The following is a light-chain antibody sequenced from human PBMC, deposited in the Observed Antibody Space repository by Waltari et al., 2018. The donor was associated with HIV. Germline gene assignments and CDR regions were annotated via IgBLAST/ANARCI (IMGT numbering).Light chain of an antibody. CDR3: QQSYFTPQIA. V-gene: IGKV1-39*01. Sequence: DIQMTQSPSSLSASVGNRVTITCRASQSVIKYLNCYQQKPGKATKLLIYTTSSLESGVTSRFSGSGSGTDFTLNISSLQLEDFATYYCQQSYFTPQIAFGGGTKVEI. CDR2: TTS. J-gene: IGKJ4*01. CDR1: QSVIKY.